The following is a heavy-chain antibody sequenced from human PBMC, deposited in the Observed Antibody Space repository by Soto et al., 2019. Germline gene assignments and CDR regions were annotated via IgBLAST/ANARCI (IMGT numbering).Heavy chain of an antibody. Sequence: GSLRLSCVASEFSFSMYAMPWVRQAAGKGLQWVAGLGPDGRNTFYGESVRGRFTISRDNSRNTLYLQMSSLRAEDTAVYFCVKQMTTWTDSFFDFWGQGIQVTAPQ. CDR3: VKQMTTWTDSFFDF. V-gene: IGHV3-23*01. CDR1: EFSFSMYA. D-gene: IGHD4-17*01. CDR2: LGPDGRNT. J-gene: IGHJ4*02.